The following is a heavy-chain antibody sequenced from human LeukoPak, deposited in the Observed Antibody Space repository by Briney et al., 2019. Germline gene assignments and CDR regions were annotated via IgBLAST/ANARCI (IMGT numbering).Heavy chain of an antibody. CDR1: GFTFSSYA. Sequence: GGSLRLSCAASGFTFSSYAMSWVRQAPGTGLEWVSAISGSGGSTYYADSVKGRFTISRDNSKNTLYLQMNSLRAEDTAVYYCAKARWYYYDSSGYQYIDYWGQGTLVTVSS. CDR2: ISGSGGST. J-gene: IGHJ4*02. V-gene: IGHV3-23*01. D-gene: IGHD3-22*01. CDR3: AKARWYYYDSSGYQYIDY.